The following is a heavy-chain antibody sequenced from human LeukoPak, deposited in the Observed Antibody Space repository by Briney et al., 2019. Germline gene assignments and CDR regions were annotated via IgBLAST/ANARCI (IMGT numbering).Heavy chain of an antibody. Sequence: SETLSLTCAVYGGSFSGYYWSWIRQPPGKGLEWIGEINHSGSTNYNPSLKSRVTISVDTSKNQFSLKLSSVTAADTAVYYCARRAYSGYVDYWGQGTLVTVSS. CDR1: GGSFSGYY. V-gene: IGHV4-34*01. D-gene: IGHD1-26*01. CDR2: INHSGST. J-gene: IGHJ4*02. CDR3: ARRAYSGYVDY.